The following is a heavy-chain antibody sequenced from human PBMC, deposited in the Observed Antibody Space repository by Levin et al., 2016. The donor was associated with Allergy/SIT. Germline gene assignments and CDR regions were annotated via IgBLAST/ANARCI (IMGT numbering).Heavy chain of an antibody. D-gene: IGHD5-18*01. CDR2: INADGSST. J-gene: IGHJ4*02. Sequence: WIRQPPGKGLVWVSRINADGSSTSYGDSVKGRFTISRDNAKNTLYLQMNTLRAEDTAVYYCAHLGWIHDFDSWGQGTQVTVSS. CDR3: AHLGWIHDFDS. V-gene: IGHV3-74*01.